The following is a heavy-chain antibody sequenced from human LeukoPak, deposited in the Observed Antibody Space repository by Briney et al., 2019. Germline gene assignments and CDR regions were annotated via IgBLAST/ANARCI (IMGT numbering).Heavy chain of an antibody. CDR3: AKERSSRFVGVIADALDS. D-gene: IGHD3-16*02. CDR2: INPSGGST. CDR1: GYTFTNYY. J-gene: IGHJ3*02. Sequence: GASVKVSCKTSGYTFTNYYLHWVRQAPGQGLEWMGIINPSGGSTSYAQKFQGRVTMTTNTRTSTVYMELSSLTSEDTAVYYCAKERSSRFVGVIADALDSWGQGTVVAVSS. V-gene: IGHV1-46*01.